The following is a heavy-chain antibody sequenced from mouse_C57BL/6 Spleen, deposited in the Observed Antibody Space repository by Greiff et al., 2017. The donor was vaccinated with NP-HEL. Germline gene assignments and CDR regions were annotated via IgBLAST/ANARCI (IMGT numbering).Heavy chain of an antibody. CDR2: IAPSDSYT. CDR1: GYTFTSYW. J-gene: IGHJ3*01. CDR3: ASAYDYDRGPYAY. V-gene: IGHV1-59*01. D-gene: IGHD2-4*01. Sequence: VQLQQPGAELVRPGTSVKLSCKASGYTFTSYWMHWVTQRPGQGLEWIGVIAPSDSYTNYNQKFKGKATLTVDTASSTAYMQLSSLTSEDSAVYYCASAYDYDRGPYAYWGQGTLVTVSA.